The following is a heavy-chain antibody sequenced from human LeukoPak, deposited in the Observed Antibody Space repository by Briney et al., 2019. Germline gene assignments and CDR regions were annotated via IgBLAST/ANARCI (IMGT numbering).Heavy chain of an antibody. V-gene: IGHV3-30*03. CDR1: GFTFSTCG. D-gene: IGHD2-15*01. CDR2: ISYDGTKE. Sequence: GGSLRLSCAASGFTFSTCGMHWVRQAPGKGLEWVAVISYDGTKEHCADPVKGRSTISRDNSKNTLYLQMNSPRAEDTAVYYCARDGYCSGSDCYSTTDYWGQGTLVTVSS. CDR3: ARDGYCSGSDCYSTTDY. J-gene: IGHJ4*02.